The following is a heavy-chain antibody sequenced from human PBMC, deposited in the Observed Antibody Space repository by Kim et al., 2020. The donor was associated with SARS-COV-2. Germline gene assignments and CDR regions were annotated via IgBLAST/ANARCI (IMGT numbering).Heavy chain of an antibody. Sequence: KFQGRVTITADESTSTAYMELSSLRSEDTAVYYCARPGYSSSWRYDAFDIWGQGTMVTVSS. D-gene: IGHD6-13*01. CDR3: ARPGYSSSWRYDAFDI. J-gene: IGHJ3*02. V-gene: IGHV1-69*01.